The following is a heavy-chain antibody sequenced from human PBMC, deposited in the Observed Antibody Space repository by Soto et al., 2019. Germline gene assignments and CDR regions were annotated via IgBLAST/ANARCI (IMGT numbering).Heavy chain of an antibody. CDR2: TYFRSEWYN. CDR1: GDSVSSNTAS. D-gene: IGHD5-12*01. CDR3: AKGDNLGPKTGYAFDP. Sequence: SQTLSLTCAISGDSVSSNTASWNWIRQSPSRGLEWLGRTYFRSEWYNDYAVSVKSRIIINPDTSNNQFSLQLNSVTPEDTAVYFCAKGDNLGPKTGYAFDPWGQGIMVTVSS. J-gene: IGHJ5*02. V-gene: IGHV6-1*01.